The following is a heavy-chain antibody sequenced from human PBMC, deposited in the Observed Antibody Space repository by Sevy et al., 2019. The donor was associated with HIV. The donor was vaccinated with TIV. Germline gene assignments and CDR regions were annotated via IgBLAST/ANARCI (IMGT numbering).Heavy chain of an antibody. CDR2: ISGRGGST. V-gene: IGHV3-23*01. J-gene: IGHJ3*02. CDR3: ASTMEWGLVVYASGNDAFDI. Sequence: GGSLRLSCAASGFTFSSYAMSWVRQAPGKGLEWVSAISGRGGSTYYADSVKGRFTISRDNSKNTLYLQMNSLGAEDTAVYYCASTMEWGLVVYASGNDAFDIWGQGTMVTVSS. CDR1: GFTFSSYA. D-gene: IGHD2-8*01.